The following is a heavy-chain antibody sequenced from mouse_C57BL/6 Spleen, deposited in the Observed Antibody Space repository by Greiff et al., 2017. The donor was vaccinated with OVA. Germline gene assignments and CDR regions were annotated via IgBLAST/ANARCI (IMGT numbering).Heavy chain of an antibody. V-gene: IGHV1-9*01. J-gene: IGHJ1*01. D-gene: IGHD2-12*01. CDR1: GYTFTGYW. CDR3: ARSILYYYFDD. Sequence: VQLQQSGAELVKPGASVKLSCTATGYTFTGYWIEWVKQRPEQGLEWIGEILPGSGSPYYTEKFKGKATFTADTSSNTAYLQLSSLTTEDSAIYYCARSILYYYFDDWGQGTTVTVSS. CDR2: ILPGSGSP.